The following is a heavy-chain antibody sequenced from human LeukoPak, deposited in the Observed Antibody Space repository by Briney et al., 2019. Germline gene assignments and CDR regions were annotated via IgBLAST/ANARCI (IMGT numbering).Heavy chain of an antibody. J-gene: IGHJ1*01. CDR3: AREGIAAAGQTEYFQH. D-gene: IGHD6-13*01. CDR2: IIPIFCTA. CDR1: GGTFTNYA. V-gene: IGHV1-69*13. Sequence: SVKVSCKASGGTFTNYAISWVRQAPGQALEWMGGIIPIFCTANYAQKFQGRVTITADESTSPAYMELSSLRSEDTAVYYCAREGIAAAGQTEYFQHWGQGTLVTVSS.